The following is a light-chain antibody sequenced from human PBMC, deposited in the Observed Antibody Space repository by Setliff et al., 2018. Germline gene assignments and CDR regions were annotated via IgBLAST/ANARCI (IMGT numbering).Light chain of an antibody. V-gene: IGLV1-44*01. J-gene: IGLJ1*01. CDR2: SNN. Sequence: QSVLTQPPSASGTPGQRVTISCSGSSSNIETNTVNWYQQLPGTAPKLLIYSNNQRPSGVPDRFSGSESGTSASLAISGLQSEDEADYYCAAWDDSLNGHVFGTGTKVTVL. CDR3: AAWDDSLNGHV. CDR1: SSNIETNT.